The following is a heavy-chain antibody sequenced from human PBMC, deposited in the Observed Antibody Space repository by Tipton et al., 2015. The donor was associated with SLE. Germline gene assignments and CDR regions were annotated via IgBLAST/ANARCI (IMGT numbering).Heavy chain of an antibody. J-gene: IGHJ6*03. Sequence: TLSLTCAVSGASINRGGYYWAWVRHPPGKGLEWIGKVYYSGGTHKNPSLESRVSISLDTSKNQISLNLTSVTAADSALYHCARVQWGGSYPAYYYYMDVWDTGTTVTVSS. D-gene: IGHD3-16*02. V-gene: IGHV4-39*07. CDR2: VYYSGGT. CDR1: GASINRGGYY. CDR3: ARVQWGGSYPAYYYYMDV.